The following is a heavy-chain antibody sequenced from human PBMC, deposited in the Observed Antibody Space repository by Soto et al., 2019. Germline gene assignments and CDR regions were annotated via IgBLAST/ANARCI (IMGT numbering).Heavy chain of an antibody. CDR2: IYYSGST. CDR3: ARVRMELLLAFDI. J-gene: IGHJ3*02. CDR1: GGSISSGGYY. Sequence: SETLSLTCTVSGGSISSGGYYWSWIRQHPGKGLEWIGYIYYSGSTYYNPSLKSRVTISVDTSKNQFSLKLSSVTAADTAVYYCARVRMELLLAFDIWGQGTMVTVSS. V-gene: IGHV4-31*03. D-gene: IGHD1-26*01.